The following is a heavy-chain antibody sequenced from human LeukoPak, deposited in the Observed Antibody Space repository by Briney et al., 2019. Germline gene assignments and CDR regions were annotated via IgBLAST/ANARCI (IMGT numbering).Heavy chain of an antibody. CDR3: ASITMVRGVTADAFDI. J-gene: IGHJ3*02. V-gene: IGHV5-10-1*01. CDR1: GYSFTSYW. CDR2: IDPSDSYT. D-gene: IGHD3-10*01. Sequence: GESLRISCKGSGYSFTSYWISWVRQMPGKGLEWMGRIDPSDSYTNDSPSFQGHVTISADKSISTAYLQWSSLKASDTAMYYCASITMVRGVTADAFDIWGQGTMVTVSS.